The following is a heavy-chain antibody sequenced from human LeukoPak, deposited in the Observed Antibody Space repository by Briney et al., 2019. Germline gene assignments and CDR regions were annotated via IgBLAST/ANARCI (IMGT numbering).Heavy chain of an antibody. CDR2: IIPILGIA. CDR3: VRELGMDV. Sequence: GASVKVSCRASGGTFSSYAISWVRQAPGQGLEWMGRIIPILGIANYAQKFQGRVTITADKSTSTAYMELSSLRSEDTAVYYCVRELGMDVWGQGTTVTVSS. V-gene: IGHV1-69*04. J-gene: IGHJ6*02. CDR1: GGTFSSYA.